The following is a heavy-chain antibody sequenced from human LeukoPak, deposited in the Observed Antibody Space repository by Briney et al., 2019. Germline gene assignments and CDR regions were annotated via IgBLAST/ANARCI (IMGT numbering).Heavy chain of an antibody. Sequence: SVKVSCKASGGTFSSYAISWVRQAPGQGLEWMGGIIPIFGTANYAQKFQGRVTITTDESTSTAYMELNSLRAEDTAVYYCARDDPYGSAALDIWGQGTMVTVSS. CDR3: ARDDPYGSAALDI. D-gene: IGHD3-10*01. CDR2: IIPIFGTA. J-gene: IGHJ3*02. V-gene: IGHV1-69*05. CDR1: GGTFSSYA.